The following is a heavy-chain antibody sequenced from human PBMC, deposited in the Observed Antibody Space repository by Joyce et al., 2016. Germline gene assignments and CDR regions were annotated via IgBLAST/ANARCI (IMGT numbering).Heavy chain of an antibody. Sequence: QVQLVESGGGVVQPGRSLRLPCAASGFTFSGYGMHWVRQAPGKGLGWVAVISDDGSKKYQADSVKGRFNFSRDTSKNIVYLQMNGLGVEDTAVYYCAKEGPLAAAGHNWFDPWGQGTLVTVSS. V-gene: IGHV3-30*18. D-gene: IGHD6-13*01. CDR3: AKEGPLAAAGHNWFDP. CDR2: ISDDGSKK. J-gene: IGHJ5*02. CDR1: GFTFSGYG.